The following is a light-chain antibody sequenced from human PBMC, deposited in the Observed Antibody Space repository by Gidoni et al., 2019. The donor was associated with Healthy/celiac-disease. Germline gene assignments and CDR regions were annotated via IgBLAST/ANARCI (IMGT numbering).Light chain of an antibody. CDR1: QSVLYSSNNKNY. Sequence: DIVMTQSPASLSVSLGERATIKCKSSQSVLYSSNNKNYLAWYQQKPGQPPKLIIYWASTRESGVPDRFSGSGSGTDFTITISSLQAEDVAVYYCQQYYSTPWTFGQGTKVEIK. CDR3: QQYYSTPWT. CDR2: WAS. V-gene: IGKV4-1*01. J-gene: IGKJ1*01.